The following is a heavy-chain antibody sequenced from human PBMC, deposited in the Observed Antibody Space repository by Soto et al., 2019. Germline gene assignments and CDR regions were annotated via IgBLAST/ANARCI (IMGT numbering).Heavy chain of an antibody. CDR1: GDSFNDYY. J-gene: IGHJ6*03. CDR3: ARESGGATATLDYYYFYMDV. D-gene: IGHD5-12*01. CDR2: INPNSGVT. Sequence: QVPLVQSGAEVRKPGASVTVSCRSSGDSFNDYYIHWVRQAPGQGLEWMGWINPNSGVTKYAQKFQGWVSMTRDTSIRTVYMQLSRRRSDDTAVYYCARESGGATATLDYYYFYMDVWGTGTTVTVSS. V-gene: IGHV1-2*04.